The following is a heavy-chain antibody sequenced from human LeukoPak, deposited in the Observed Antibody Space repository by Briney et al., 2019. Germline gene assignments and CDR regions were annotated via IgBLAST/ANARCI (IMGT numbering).Heavy chain of an antibody. D-gene: IGHD6-19*01. CDR2: ISRSGSTI. CDR3: ASDPLATYSSGWYLLDY. CDR1: GFTFSDYY. V-gene: IGHV3-11*01. J-gene: IGHJ4*02. Sequence: GGSLRLSCAASGFTFSDYYMSWIRQAPGKGLEWVSYISRSGSTIYYADSVKGRFTISRDNAKNPLYLQMNSLRAEDTAVYYCASDPLATYSSGWYLLDYWGQGTLVTVSS.